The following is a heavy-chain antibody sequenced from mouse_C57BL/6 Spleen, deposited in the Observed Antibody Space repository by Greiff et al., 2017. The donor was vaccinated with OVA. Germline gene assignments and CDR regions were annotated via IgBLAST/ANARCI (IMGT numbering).Heavy chain of an antibody. D-gene: IGHD2-3*01. J-gene: IGHJ4*01. CDR2: IHPNSGST. V-gene: IGHV1-64*01. CDR1: GYTFPSYW. Sequence: VQLQQPGAELVKPGASVKLSCKASGYTFPSYWMHWVKQRPGQGLEWIGMIHPNSGSTNYNEKFKSKATLTVAKSSSNAYMQLSSLTSEDSAVYYCARCDDGYYDAMDYWGQGTSVTVSS. CDR3: ARCDDGYYDAMDY.